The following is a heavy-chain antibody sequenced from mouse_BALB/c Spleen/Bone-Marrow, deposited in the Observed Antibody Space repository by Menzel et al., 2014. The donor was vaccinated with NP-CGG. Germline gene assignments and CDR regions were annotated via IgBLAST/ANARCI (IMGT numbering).Heavy chain of an antibody. D-gene: IGHD2-14*01. CDR3: ARTYRPYALDY. CDR2: ISDGGDYT. CDR1: GFTFSDYY. J-gene: IGHJ4*01. Sequence: VQLQQSGGGLVKPGGSPKLSCAASGFTFSDYYMYWVRQTPDRRLEWVATISDGGDYTDYPDNVRGRFTISRDNAKNTLYLQMSSLKSEDTAMYYCARTYRPYALDYWGQGTSVTVSS. V-gene: IGHV5-4*02.